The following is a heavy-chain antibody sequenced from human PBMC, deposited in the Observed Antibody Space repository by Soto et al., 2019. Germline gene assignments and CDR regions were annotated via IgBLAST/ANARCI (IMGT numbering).Heavy chain of an antibody. CDR3: ARETEYYYGSGSYIN. V-gene: IGHV1-69*13. Sequence: SVKVSCKASGGTFSSYAISWVRQAPGQGLEWMGGIIPIFGTANYAQKFQGRVTITADESTSTAYMELSSLRSEDTAVYYCARETEYYYGSGSYINWGQGTIATVYS. J-gene: IGHJ4*02. CDR2: IIPIFGTA. CDR1: GGTFSSYA. D-gene: IGHD3-10*01.